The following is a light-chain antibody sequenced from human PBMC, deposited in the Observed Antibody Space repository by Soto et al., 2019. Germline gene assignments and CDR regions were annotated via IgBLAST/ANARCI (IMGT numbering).Light chain of an antibody. CDR1: ESVTSSH. CDR2: SAS. Sequence: EIVLTQSPDTLCLSPEERATLSCRASESVTSSHIAWYQQKPGQAPRLLIYSASSRATGIPDRFSGSGSGTDFTLTISTLEPEDFAVYYCQYYGSTRNTFGQGTRLEIK. J-gene: IGKJ5*01. V-gene: IGKV3-20*01. CDR3: QYYGSTRNT.